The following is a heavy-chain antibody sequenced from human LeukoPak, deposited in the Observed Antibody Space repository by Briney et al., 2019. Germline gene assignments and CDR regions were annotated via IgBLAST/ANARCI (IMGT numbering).Heavy chain of an antibody. CDR1: GFTFSSYS. Sequence: GGSLRLSCAASGFTFSSYSMNWVRQAPGKGLEWVSSIISSNSYINHADSVKGRFTISRANAKNSLYLQMNSLRAEDTAVYYCAKDGGEYYDILTGYYPRLYYMDVWGKGTTVTISS. D-gene: IGHD3-9*01. J-gene: IGHJ6*03. CDR2: IISSNSYI. CDR3: AKDGGEYYDILTGYYPRLYYMDV. V-gene: IGHV3-21*04.